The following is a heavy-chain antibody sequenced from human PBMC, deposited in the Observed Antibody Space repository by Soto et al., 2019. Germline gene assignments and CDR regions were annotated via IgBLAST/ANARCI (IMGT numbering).Heavy chain of an antibody. J-gene: IGHJ4*02. Sequence: GGSLSLSCEASGFTFNNYAMTWVRQPPGKGLQGVSTIRGSGSSTFYADSGRGRFTISRDNSKNTLYLQMNSLRAEDTALYYCAKEKIASTVADFFDYWGQGTLVTVSS. CDR2: IRGSGSST. V-gene: IGHV3-23*01. CDR3: AKEKIASTVADFFDY. CDR1: GFTFNNYA. D-gene: IGHD6-19*01.